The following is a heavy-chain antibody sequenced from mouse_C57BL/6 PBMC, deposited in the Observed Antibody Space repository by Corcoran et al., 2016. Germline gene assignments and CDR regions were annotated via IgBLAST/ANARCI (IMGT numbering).Heavy chain of an antibody. D-gene: IGHD1-1*01. J-gene: IGHJ3*01. V-gene: IGHV9-3*01. CDR1: GYTFTTYG. Sequence: QIQLVQSGPELKKPGETVEISCKASGYTFTTYGMSWVKQAPGKGLKWRGWINTYSGVPTYADDFKGRFAFSLETSASTAYLQINNLKNEDTATYFCARSPLSTGTYWGQGTLVTVSA. CDR2: INTYSGVP. CDR3: ARSPLSTGTY.